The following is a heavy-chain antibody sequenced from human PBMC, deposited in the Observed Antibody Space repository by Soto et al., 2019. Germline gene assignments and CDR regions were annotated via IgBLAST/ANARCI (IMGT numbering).Heavy chain of an antibody. J-gene: IGHJ6*04. Sequence: PGESLKISCKGTGYTFTDYSIGWVRHLPGKGLEWMGIIYPGDSDTRYSPSFQGHVTITVDKSTSTAYLQWNTLKASDTAMSYCERNISNLRYYCYALDVWGEGTTVSVSS. CDR1: GYTFTDYS. V-gene: IGHV5-51*01. CDR3: ERNISNLRYYCYALDV. CDR2: IYPGDSDT. D-gene: IGHD4-4*01.